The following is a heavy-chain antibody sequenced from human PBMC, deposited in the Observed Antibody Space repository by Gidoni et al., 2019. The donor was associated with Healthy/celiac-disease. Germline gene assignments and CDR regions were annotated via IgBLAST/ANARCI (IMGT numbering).Heavy chain of an antibody. CDR2: IKSKTDGGTT. Sequence: EVQLVESGGGLVKPGGSLRLSCAASGFTFSNAWMSWFRQAPGKGLEWVGRIKSKTDGGTTDYAAPVKGRFTISRDDSKNTLYLQMNSLKTEDTAVYYCTTDRDSSGWYRYYYYGMDVWGQGTTVTVSS. D-gene: IGHD6-19*01. J-gene: IGHJ6*02. CDR1: GFTFSNAW. CDR3: TTDRDSSGWYRYYYYGMDV. V-gene: IGHV3-15*01.